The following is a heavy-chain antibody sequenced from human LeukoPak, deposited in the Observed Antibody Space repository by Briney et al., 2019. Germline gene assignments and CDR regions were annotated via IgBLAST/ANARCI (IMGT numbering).Heavy chain of an antibody. CDR1: GFTFSSYA. J-gene: IGHJ3*02. CDR3: ARGKASGGYSGYGLDAFDI. Sequence: GGSLRLSCAASGFTFSSYAMSWVRDGPGKGVEWVSAISGSGGSTYYADSAKGRFSISRDNSKNTLYLQMSSLRAEDTAVYYCARGKASGGYSGYGLDAFDIWGQGTMVTVSS. CDR2: ISGSGGST. D-gene: IGHD5-12*01. V-gene: IGHV3-23*01.